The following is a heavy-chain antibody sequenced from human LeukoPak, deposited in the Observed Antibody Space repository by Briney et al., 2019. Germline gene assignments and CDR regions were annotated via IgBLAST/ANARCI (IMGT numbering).Heavy chain of an antibody. J-gene: IGHJ4*02. CDR3: AKGGDDYRLGSGSHGELGY. CDR2: ISWDGGST. Sequence: GGSLRLSCAASGITLSSYGMHWVRQAPGKGLEWVSLISWDGGSTYYADSVKGRFTISRDNSKNSLYLQMNSLRAEDTALYYCAKGGDDYRLGSGSHGELGYWGQGTLVTVSS. D-gene: IGHD6-25*01. CDR1: GITLSSYG. V-gene: IGHV3-43D*03.